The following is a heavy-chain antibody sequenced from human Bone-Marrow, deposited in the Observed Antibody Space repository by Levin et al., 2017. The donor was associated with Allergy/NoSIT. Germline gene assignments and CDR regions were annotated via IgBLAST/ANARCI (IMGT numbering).Heavy chain of an antibody. CDR1: GFPFDDYT. J-gene: IGHJ4*02. Sequence: PGGSLRLSCVVSGFPFDDYTMHWVRQRPGKGLEWVSLINWDGTNTYYADSVKGRFTTSRDNSKNALFLQMNSLKTDDTAFYYCAKESSSAWMGDFDDWGQGTLVTVSS. CDR3: AKESSSAWMGDFDD. V-gene: IGHV3-43*01. CDR2: INWDGTNT. D-gene: IGHD3-22*01.